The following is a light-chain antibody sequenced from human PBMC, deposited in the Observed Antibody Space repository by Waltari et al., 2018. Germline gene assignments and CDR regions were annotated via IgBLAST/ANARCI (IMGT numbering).Light chain of an antibody. V-gene: IGLV2-8*01. J-gene: IGLJ2*01. Sequence: QSALTQPPSPSGSLGPSVTISCTGTTGHDGGCPYDSWYQQHPGTAPKLIIYEVNKRPSGVPGRFSGSKSGNTASLTVSGPQAEDEAEYYCSSYSDSNNLVFGGGTKLTVL. CDR3: SSYSDSNNLV. CDR1: TGHDGGCPY. CDR2: EVN.